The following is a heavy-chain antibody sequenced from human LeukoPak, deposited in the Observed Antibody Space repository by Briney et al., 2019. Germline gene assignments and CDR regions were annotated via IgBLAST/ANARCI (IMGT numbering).Heavy chain of an antibody. V-gene: IGHV4-4*07. D-gene: IGHD1-1*01. J-gene: IGHJ4*02. Sequence: SETLSLTCTVSGGSISSYYWSWIRQPAGKGLEWIGRIYTSGSTNYNPSLKSRVTISVDKSKNQFSLKLSSVTAADTAVYYCARTSEWKGAPSVGGQGTLVTVSP. CDR1: GGSISSYY. CDR2: IYTSGST. CDR3: ARTSEWKGAPSV.